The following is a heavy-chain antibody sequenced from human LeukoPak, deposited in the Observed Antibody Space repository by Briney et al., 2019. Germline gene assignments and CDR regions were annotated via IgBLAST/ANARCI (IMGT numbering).Heavy chain of an antibody. CDR2: ISYDGSNK. CDR3: ARQNWGSGYGGHAFDI. D-gene: IGHD7-27*01. V-gene: IGHV3-30*19. CDR1: GFSFSTFG. J-gene: IGHJ3*02. Sequence: GGSLSLSCAASGFSFSTFGMHWVRQAPGKGLEWVAVISYDGSNKYYADSVKGRFTISRDNSKNTLYLQMNSLRAEDTAVYYCARQNWGSGYGGHAFDIWGQGTMVTVSS.